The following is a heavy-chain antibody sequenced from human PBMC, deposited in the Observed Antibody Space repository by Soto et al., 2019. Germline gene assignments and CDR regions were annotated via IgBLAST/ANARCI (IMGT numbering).Heavy chain of an antibody. Sequence: KPSEILSLTCTVSGVSISNSSYYWGWIRRPPGKGLEWIGTIYYSGITYYNPSLKSRVTISVDTSKNQFSLKLTSVTAADTAVYYCARHGSNWGQGTLVTVS. CDR2: IYYSGIT. J-gene: IGHJ4*02. V-gene: IGHV4-39*01. CDR1: GVSISNSSYY. CDR3: ARHGSN.